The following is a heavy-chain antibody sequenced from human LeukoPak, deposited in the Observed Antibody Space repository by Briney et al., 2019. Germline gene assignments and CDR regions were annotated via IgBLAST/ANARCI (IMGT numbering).Heavy chain of an antibody. CDR1: GGSISSSSYY. Sequence: SETLSLTCTVSGGSISSSSYYWGWIRQPPGKGLEWIGSIYYSGSTYYNPSLKSRVTISVDTSKNQFSLKLSSVTAADTAVYYCARRYFYDSGGYYYYFDYWGQGTLVTVSS. D-gene: IGHD3-22*01. CDR2: IYYSGST. V-gene: IGHV4-39*01. J-gene: IGHJ4*02. CDR3: ARRYFYDSGGYYYYFDY.